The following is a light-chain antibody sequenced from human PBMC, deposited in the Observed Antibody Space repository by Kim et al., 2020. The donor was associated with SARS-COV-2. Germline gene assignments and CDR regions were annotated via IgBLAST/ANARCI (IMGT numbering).Light chain of an antibody. V-gene: IGLV4-69*01. CDR1: SGHGTYA. Sequence: SVKLTYNLSSGHGTYAIAWHQQQPEKGPRYLMKLNSDGSHSKGDGIPDRFSGSSSGAERYLTISSLQSEDETDYYCQTWGTGIVVFGGGTQLTVL. J-gene: IGLJ2*01. CDR3: QTWGTGIVV. CDR2: LNSDGSH.